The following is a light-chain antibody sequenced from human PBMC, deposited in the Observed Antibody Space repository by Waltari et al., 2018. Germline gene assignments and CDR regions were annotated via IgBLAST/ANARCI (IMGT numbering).Light chain of an antibody. CDR3: SSDAVSNNFYD. CDR1: GSGGS. J-gene: IGLJ1*01. CDR2: EVS. Sequence: QSALTQPPSASGSPGQSVTISCTGTGSGGSVSWYQQLPGKAPKLLIYEVSKRPSGVPERFSGSKSGNTASLTVAGLQAEDEGDYYCSSDAVSNNFYDFGSGTKVTVL. V-gene: IGLV2-8*01.